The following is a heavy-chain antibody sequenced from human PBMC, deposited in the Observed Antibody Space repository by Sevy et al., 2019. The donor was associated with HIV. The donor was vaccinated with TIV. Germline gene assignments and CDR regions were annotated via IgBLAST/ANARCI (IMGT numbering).Heavy chain of an antibody. CDR1: GYTFTYYD. CDR2: MSPNSGNT. CDR3: ARFLSTSSYYYNAMDV. J-gene: IGHJ6*02. V-gene: IGHV1-8*01. Sequence: ASVKVSCRASGYTFTYYDINWVRQATGQGLEWMGWMSPNSGNTGYAQKFQGRVTMTRNTSISTAYMELSSLRSEDTAVYYCARFLSTSSYYYNAMDVWGQGTTVTVSS. D-gene: IGHD3-3*02.